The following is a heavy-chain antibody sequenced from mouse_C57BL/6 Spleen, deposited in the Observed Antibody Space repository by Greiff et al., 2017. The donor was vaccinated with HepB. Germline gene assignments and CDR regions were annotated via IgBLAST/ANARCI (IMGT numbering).Heavy chain of an antibody. CDR3: ASVSLGY. J-gene: IGHJ4*01. CDR1: GFTFSSYA. Sequence: DVMLVESGGGLVKPGGSLKLSCAASGFTFSSYAMSWVRQTPEKRLEWVATISDGGSYTYYPDNVKGRFTISRDNAKNNLYLQMSHLKSEDTAMYYCASVSLGYWGQGTSVTVSS. V-gene: IGHV5-4*03. CDR2: ISDGGSYT.